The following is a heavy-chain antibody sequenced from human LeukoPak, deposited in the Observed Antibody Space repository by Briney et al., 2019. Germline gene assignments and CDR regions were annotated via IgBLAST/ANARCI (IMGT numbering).Heavy chain of an antibody. J-gene: IGHJ4*02. V-gene: IGHV3-7*01. CDR2: IKQDGSEQ. Sequence: GGSLRLSCAASGFTFSNYWMSWVRQAPGKGLEWVANIKQDGSEQYYVDSVKGRFTISRDNAKNSLYLQMNSLRVEDTAVYYCARRLRFLEWLTLDYWGQGTLVTVSS. CDR1: GFTFSNYW. D-gene: IGHD3-3*01. CDR3: ARRLRFLEWLTLDY.